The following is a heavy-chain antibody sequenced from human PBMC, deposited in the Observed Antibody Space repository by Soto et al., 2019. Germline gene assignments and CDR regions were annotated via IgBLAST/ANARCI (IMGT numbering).Heavy chain of an antibody. D-gene: IGHD4-17*01. Sequence: KESGPTLVKPTQTLTLTCTFSGFSLNTSGVGVGWIRQPPGKALEWLALIYWDDDKRYSPSLKSRLTITQDTSKNQVVLTMTNMDPVDTGTCYCAHRPYGDYPIDYWGQGTLVTVSS. CDR1: GFSLNTSGVG. CDR2: IYWDDDK. V-gene: IGHV2-5*02. CDR3: AHRPYGDYPIDY. J-gene: IGHJ4*02.